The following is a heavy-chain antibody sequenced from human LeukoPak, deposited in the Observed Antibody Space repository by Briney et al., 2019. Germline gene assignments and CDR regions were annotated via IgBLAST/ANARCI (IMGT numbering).Heavy chain of an antibody. CDR3: ARSWLRIALAGNKVGHGFDV. CDR1: GYTLTELS. V-gene: IGHV1-24*01. CDR2: FDPEDGET. Sequence: GASVKVSCKVSGYTLTELSMHWVRQAPGKGLEWMGGFDPEDGETIYAQKFQGRVTMTEDTSTDTAYMELSSLRSEDTAVYFCARSWLRIALAGNKVGHGFDVWGQGTMVTVSS. J-gene: IGHJ3*01. D-gene: IGHD6-19*01.